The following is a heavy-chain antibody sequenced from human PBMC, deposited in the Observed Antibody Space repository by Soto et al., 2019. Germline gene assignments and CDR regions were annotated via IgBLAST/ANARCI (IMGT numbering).Heavy chain of an antibody. Sequence: GESLKISCKGSGYSFTSYWISWVRQMPVKGLEWMGSIDPSDSYTNYSPSFQGHVTISADKSISTAYLQWSSLKASDTAMYYCARHEREDFWSGPLGYYYGMDVWAQETTVNV. CDR2: IDPSDSYT. CDR1: GYSFTSYW. V-gene: IGHV5-10-1*01. CDR3: ARHEREDFWSGPLGYYYGMDV. J-gene: IGHJ6*02. D-gene: IGHD3-3*01.